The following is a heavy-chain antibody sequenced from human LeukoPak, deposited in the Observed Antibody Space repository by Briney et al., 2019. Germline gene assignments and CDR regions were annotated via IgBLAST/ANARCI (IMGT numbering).Heavy chain of an antibody. Sequence: PGGSLRLSCAASGFTFSTYWMTWVRQAPGKGLEWVANIKQDGNEKQYVDSVRGRFTISRDNAENLLYLQMNSLRVEDTAVYFCARDPYKNNDYGNYGAFDIWGQGTMVTVSA. CDR3: ARDPYKNNDYGNYGAFDI. CDR2: IKQDGNEK. CDR1: GFTFSTYW. J-gene: IGHJ3*02. V-gene: IGHV3-7*01. D-gene: IGHD4-11*01.